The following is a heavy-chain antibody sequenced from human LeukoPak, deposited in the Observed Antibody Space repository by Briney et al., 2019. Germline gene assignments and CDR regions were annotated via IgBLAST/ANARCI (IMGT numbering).Heavy chain of an antibody. CDR3: ARVGYYDFWSGLIPHTYYMDV. CDR2: ISSDGSET. J-gene: IGHJ6*03. CDR1: GFTFSSNY. V-gene: IGHV3-74*03. Sequence: PGGSLRLSCAASGFTFSSNYMHWVRQAPGKGLEWVSRISSDGSETTYADSVKGRFTISRDNAENTVLLQMNSLRAEDTAVYYCARVGYYDFWSGLIPHTYYMDVWGKGTTVTVSS. D-gene: IGHD3-3*01.